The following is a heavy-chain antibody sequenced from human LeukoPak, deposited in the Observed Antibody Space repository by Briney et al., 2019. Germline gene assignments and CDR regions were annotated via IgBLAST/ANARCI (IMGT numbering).Heavy chain of an antibody. Sequence: SQTLSLTCAIPGDSVSSNSAAWSWIRQSPSRGLEWLGRTYYRSKWYNDYAVSVKSRITINPDTSKNQFSLQLNSVNPEDTAVYYCARVSPRAAGILFDYWGQGTLVTVSS. CDR2: TYYRSKWYN. CDR1: GDSVSSNSAA. V-gene: IGHV6-1*01. D-gene: IGHD6-13*01. J-gene: IGHJ4*02. CDR3: ARVSPRAAGILFDY.